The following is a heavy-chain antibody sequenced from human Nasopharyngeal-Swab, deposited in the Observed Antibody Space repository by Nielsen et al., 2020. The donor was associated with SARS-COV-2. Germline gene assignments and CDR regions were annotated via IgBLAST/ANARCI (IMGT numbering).Heavy chain of an antibody. J-gene: IGHJ4*02. CDR3: AKDIYYGGNSEGYFDY. CDR2: ISAYNGNT. D-gene: IGHD4-23*01. V-gene: IGHV1-18*01. CDR1: GYTFTSYG. Sequence: ASVKVSCKASGYTFTSYGISWVRQAPGQGLEWMGWISAYNGNTNYAQKLQGRVTMTTDTSTSTAYMELRSLRSDDTAVYYCAKDIYYGGNSEGYFDYWGQGTLVTVSS.